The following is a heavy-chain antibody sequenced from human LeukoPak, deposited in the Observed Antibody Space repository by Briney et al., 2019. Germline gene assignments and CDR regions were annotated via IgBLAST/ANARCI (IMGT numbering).Heavy chain of an antibody. CDR1: GGTFSSYA. V-gene: IGHV1-69*13. CDR2: IIPIFGTA. CDR3: ARELMVRGVKILDY. D-gene: IGHD3-10*01. Sequence: VASVTVSCKASGGTFSSYAISWVRQAPGQGLEWMGGIIPIFGTANYAQKFQGRVTITADESTSTAYMELSSLRSEDTAVYYCARELMVRGVKILDYWGQGTLVTVSS. J-gene: IGHJ4*02.